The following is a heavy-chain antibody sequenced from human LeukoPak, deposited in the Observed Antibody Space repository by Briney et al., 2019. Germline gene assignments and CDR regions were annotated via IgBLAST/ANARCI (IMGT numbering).Heavy chain of an antibody. D-gene: IGHD4-17*01. CDR1: GGSISSYY. Sequence: SETLSLTCTVSGGSISSYYWSWIRQPPGKGLEWIGYIYYSGSTNYNPSLKSRVTISVDTSKNQFSLKLSSVTAADTAVYYCARILSTVTYNWFDPWGQGTLVTVSS. CDR2: IYYSGST. J-gene: IGHJ5*02. V-gene: IGHV4-59*01. CDR3: ARILSTVTYNWFDP.